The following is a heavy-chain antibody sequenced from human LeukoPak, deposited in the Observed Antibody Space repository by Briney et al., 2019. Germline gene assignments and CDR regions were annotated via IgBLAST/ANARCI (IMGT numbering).Heavy chain of an antibody. V-gene: IGHV4-4*07. CDR2: IYTSGRT. Sequence: PSETLSLTCAVSGDSISGFYWSWIRQPAGKGLEWIGRIYTSGRTYYNPSLKSRVSMSVDTSKNQFSLKLSSVTAADTAVYYCARLSTVTTSFDYWGQGTLVTVSS. CDR1: GDSISGFY. J-gene: IGHJ4*02. CDR3: ARLSTVTTSFDY. D-gene: IGHD4-11*01.